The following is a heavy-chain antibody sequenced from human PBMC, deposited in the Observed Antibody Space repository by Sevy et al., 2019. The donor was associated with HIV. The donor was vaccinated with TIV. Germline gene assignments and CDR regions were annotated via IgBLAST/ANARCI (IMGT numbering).Heavy chain of an antibody. J-gene: IGHJ4*02. CDR3: ARVVFPLWFGEFRPDY. D-gene: IGHD3-10*01. Sequence: ASVKVSCKASGYTFTSYGISWVRQAPGQGLEWMGWISAYNGNTNYAQKLQGRVTMTTDTSTSTAYMELRSLRSDDTAVYYCARVVFPLWFGEFRPDYWGQGTLVTVSS. CDR1: GYTFTSYG. V-gene: IGHV1-18*01. CDR2: ISAYNGNT.